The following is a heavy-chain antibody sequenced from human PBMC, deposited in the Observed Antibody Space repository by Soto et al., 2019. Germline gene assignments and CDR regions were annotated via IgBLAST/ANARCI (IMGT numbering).Heavy chain of an antibody. J-gene: IGHJ5*02. V-gene: IGHV4-31*03. D-gene: IGHD2-2*01. CDR3: ARATPLIVVVPAATYWFDP. Sequence: SETLSLTCTVSGGSISSGGYYWSWIRQHPGKGLEWIGYIYYSGSTYYNPSLKSRVTISVDTSKNQFSLKLSSVTAADTAVYYCARATPLIVVVPAATYWFDPWGQGTLVTVSS. CDR2: IYYSGST. CDR1: GGSISSGGYY.